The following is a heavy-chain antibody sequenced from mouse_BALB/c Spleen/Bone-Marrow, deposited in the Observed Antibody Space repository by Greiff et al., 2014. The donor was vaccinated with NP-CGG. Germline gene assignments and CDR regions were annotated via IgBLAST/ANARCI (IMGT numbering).Heavy chain of an antibody. CDR1: GFTFSGYA. D-gene: IGHD2-5*01. Sequence: EVMLVESGGGLVKPGGSLKHSCAASGFTFSGYAMSWVRQTPEKRLEWVASISSGGSTFYPDSVKGRFTISRDNARNILYLQMSSLRSEDTAMYYCARRKTTILTTFYWYFDVWGAGTTVTVSS. CDR2: ISSGGST. CDR3: ARRKTTILTTFYWYFDV. V-gene: IGHV5-6-5*01. J-gene: IGHJ1*01.